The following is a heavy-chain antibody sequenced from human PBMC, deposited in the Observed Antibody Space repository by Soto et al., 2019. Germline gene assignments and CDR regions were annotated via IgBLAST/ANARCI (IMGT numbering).Heavy chain of an antibody. CDR2: INPSGGST. Sequence: SVNVYCKASGYTFTSYYRDWGRQDPGQGLEWMGIINPSGGSTSYAQKFQGRVTMTRDTSTSTVYTELSSLRSEDTAVYYCARVSSWSCFDYWAQGTLVTVSS. CDR3: ARVSSWSCFDY. J-gene: IGHJ4*02. CDR1: GYTFTSYY. V-gene: IGHV1-46*01. D-gene: IGHD6-13*01.